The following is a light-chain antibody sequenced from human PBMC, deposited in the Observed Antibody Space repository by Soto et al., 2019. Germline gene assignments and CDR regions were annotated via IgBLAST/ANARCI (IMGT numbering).Light chain of an antibody. CDR1: QSISSY. CDR2: GAS. J-gene: IGKJ4*01. V-gene: IGKV1-39*01. Sequence: DIQMTQSPSSLSVSVGDRVTITCRASQSISSYLNWYQQKPGKAPKLLIYGASSLQSGVPSRFSGSGSGTDFTLTISSLQPEDFATYYCQQSYSTPTFGGGTKVEIK. CDR3: QQSYSTPT.